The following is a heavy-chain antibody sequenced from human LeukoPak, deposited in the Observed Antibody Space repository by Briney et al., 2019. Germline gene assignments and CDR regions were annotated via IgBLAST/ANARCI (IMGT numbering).Heavy chain of an antibody. CDR2: ISGSGGST. J-gene: IGHJ4*02. CDR3: AKSSDHYGDPFLPLNSDY. Sequence: PGGSLRLSCAASGFTFSSYAMSWVRQAPGKGLEWVSAISGSGGSTYYADSVKGRFTISRDNSKNTLYLQMNSLRAEDTAVYYCAKSSDHYGDPFLPLNSDYWGQGTLVTVSS. CDR1: GFTFSSYA. V-gene: IGHV3-23*01. D-gene: IGHD4-17*01.